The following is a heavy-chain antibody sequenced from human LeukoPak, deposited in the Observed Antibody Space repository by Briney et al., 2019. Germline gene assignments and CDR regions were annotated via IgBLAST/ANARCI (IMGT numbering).Heavy chain of an antibody. CDR1: GFTFSSYS. V-gene: IGHV3-48*01. J-gene: IGHJ6*03. CDR2: ISSTGSTV. Sequence: PGGSLRLSCAVSGFTFSSYSMTWVRQAPGKGLEWVSYISSTGSTVYYADSVKGRFTISRDNVKNSLYLQMNSLRAEDTAVYYCARELRVRGVIIGTYYYYYYMDVWGKGTTVTVSS. CDR3: ARELRVRGVIIGTYYYYYYMDV. D-gene: IGHD3-10*01.